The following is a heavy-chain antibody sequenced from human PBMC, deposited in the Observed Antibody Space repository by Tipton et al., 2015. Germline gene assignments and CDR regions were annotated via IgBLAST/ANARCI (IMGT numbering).Heavy chain of an antibody. CDR1: RDTFRSYG. D-gene: IGHD3-10*01. V-gene: IGHV1-69*01. CDR3: ARDPWYYYGSGSYYGFDY. CDR2: IIPMVGTR. J-gene: IGHJ4*02. Sequence: QLVQSGPEVKKPGSSVKVSCKASRDTFRSYGINWVRQAPGQGLEWMGGIIPMVGTRTYPEKFQGRVTITADQFTSIAYMELASLRSEDTAVYYCARDPWYYYGSGSYYGFDYWGQGTLVTVSS.